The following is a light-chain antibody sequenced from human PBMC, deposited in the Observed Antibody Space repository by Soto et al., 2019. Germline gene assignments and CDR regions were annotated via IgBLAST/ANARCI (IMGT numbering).Light chain of an antibody. J-gene: IGLJ2*01. V-gene: IGLV2-11*01. Sequence: QSVLTQPRSVSGSPGQSVTISCTGTSSDVGGYNYVSWYQQLPGKAPKLMIYDVSKRPSGVPGRFSGSKSGNTASLTISGLQAADEAHYYCCSYAGSYTVIFGVGTKLTVL. CDR1: SSDVGGYNY. CDR2: DVS. CDR3: CSYAGSYTVI.